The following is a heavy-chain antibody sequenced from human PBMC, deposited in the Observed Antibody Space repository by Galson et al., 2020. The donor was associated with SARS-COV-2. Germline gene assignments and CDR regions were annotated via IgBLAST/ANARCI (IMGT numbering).Heavy chain of an antibody. Sequence: ASETLSLTCTVSGGSISSYYWTWIRQPPGKGLEWIGYIYSSGSTNYNPSLKSRVTISADASKNQFSLKLSSVTAADTAMYYCARQDKDEEYDYSGDRYFKWFDPWGQGTLVTVSS. CDR2: IYSSGST. V-gene: IGHV4-59*08. CDR1: GGSISSYY. J-gene: IGHJ5*02. CDR3: ARQDKDEEYDYSGDRYFKWFDP. D-gene: IGHD3-22*01.